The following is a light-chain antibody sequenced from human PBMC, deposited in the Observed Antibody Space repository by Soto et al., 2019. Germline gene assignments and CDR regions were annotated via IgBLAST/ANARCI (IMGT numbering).Light chain of an antibody. CDR2: DVS. CDR3: TSYRRGPLYV. CDR1: SADVTSSNF. V-gene: IGLV2-14*03. Sequence: QSVLTQPASVSGSPGQSITISCTGISADVTSSNFVSWYQHRPGKASRLILYDVSHRPSGVSSRFSGSKSGDTASLTISGLQLDDEADYYCTSYRRGPLYVFGTGTKLTVL. J-gene: IGLJ1*01.